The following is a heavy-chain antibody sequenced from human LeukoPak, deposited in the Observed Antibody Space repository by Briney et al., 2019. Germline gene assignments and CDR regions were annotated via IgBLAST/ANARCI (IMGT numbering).Heavy chain of an antibody. V-gene: IGHV4-39*02. CDR3: AGESGDPDL. CDR1: GGSISSSSYY. Sequence: SETLSLTCTVSGGSISSSSYYWGWIRQPPGKGLEWIGSINYSGSTYYNPSLKSRITISVDTSKNQYSPNLSSVTAADTAVYYCAGESGDPDLWGRGTLVTVSS. CDR2: INYSGST. J-gene: IGHJ2*01. D-gene: IGHD1-26*01.